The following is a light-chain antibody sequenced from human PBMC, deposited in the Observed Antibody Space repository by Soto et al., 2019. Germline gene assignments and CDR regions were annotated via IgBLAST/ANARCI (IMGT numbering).Light chain of an antibody. V-gene: IGKV3-15*01. CDR1: QSVSSN. J-gene: IGKJ1*01. Sequence: EIVMTQSPATLSVSPGERANLSCRASQSVSSNLAWYQQKPGQAPRLLIYGASTRATGIPARFSGSGFGTEFTLTISSLQSEDFAVYYCQQYNNWPPWTFGQGTKVDIK. CDR3: QQYNNWPPWT. CDR2: GAS.